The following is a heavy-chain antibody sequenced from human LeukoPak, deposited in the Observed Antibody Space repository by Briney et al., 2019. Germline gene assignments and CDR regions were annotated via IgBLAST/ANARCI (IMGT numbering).Heavy chain of an antibody. CDR1: GGSISSSSYY. CDR3: VKDNGRWFDP. Sequence: SETLSLTCTVSGGSISSSSYYWGWIRQPPGKGLEWIGSIYYSGSTYYNPSLKSRVTISVDTSKNQFSLKLSSVTAADTAIYYCVKDNGRWFDPWGQGTLVIVSS. V-gene: IGHV4-39*07. CDR2: IYYSGST. J-gene: IGHJ5*02. D-gene: IGHD1-26*01.